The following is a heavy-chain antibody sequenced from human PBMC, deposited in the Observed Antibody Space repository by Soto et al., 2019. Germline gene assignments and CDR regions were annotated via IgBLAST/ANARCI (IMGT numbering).Heavy chain of an antibody. CDR1: GYSYTTYS. J-gene: IGHJ4*02. CDR3: ARDYDFWSGYYYFDY. Sequence: ASVKVACKTSGYSYTTYSIHWVRQAPGQGLEWMGWISAYNGNTNYAQKLQGRVTMTTDTSTSTAYMELRSLRSDDTAVYYCARDYDFWSGYYYFDYWGQGTLVTVSS. CDR2: ISAYNGNT. D-gene: IGHD3-3*01. V-gene: IGHV1-18*01.